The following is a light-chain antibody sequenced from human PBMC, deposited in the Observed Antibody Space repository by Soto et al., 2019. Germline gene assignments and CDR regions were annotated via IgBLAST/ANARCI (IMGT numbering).Light chain of an antibody. CDR3: QQYNDWTLT. J-gene: IGKJ1*01. V-gene: IGKV3-15*01. CDR2: GAF. Sequence: EIVMTQSPVTLSVSPGERVTLSCRASQSVSSNLAWYQQKPGQAPSLLIYGAFTRATGIPARFSGTGSGTAFTLTLSRLQSEDFALYYCQQYNDWTLTFGQGTKVDIK. CDR1: QSVSSN.